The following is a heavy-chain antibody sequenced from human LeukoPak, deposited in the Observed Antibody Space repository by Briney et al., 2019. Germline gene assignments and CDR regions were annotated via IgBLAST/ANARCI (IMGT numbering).Heavy chain of an antibody. CDR3: AKDYSKTSYYGSGTYYRPNWFDP. CDR1: GFTFTSYA. Sequence: GGSLRLSCAVSGFTFTSYAMNWVRQAPGKGLEWVSTISTSGDIIYYADSVKGRFTISRDNSKNTLYLQMNSLRAEDTAMYYCAKDYSKTSYYGSGTYYRPNWFDPWGQGTLVTVSS. V-gene: IGHV3-23*01. D-gene: IGHD3-10*01. CDR2: ISTSGDII. J-gene: IGHJ5*02.